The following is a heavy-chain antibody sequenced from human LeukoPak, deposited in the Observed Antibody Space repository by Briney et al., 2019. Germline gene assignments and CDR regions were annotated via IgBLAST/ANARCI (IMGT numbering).Heavy chain of an antibody. V-gene: IGHV3-74*01. J-gene: IGHJ3*02. Sequence: GSLRLSCAASGFTFSSYWMHWVRQAPGKGLVWVSRINSDGSSTSYADSVKGRFTISRDNAKNTLYLQMNSLRAEDTAVYYCAREEQLWLKAFDIWGQGTMVTVSS. CDR1: GFTFSSYW. D-gene: IGHD5-18*01. CDR3: AREEQLWLKAFDI. CDR2: INSDGSST.